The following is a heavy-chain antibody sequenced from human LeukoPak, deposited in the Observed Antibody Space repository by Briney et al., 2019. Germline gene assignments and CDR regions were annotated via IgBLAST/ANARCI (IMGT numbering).Heavy chain of an antibody. Sequence: ASVKVSCKASGYTFTSYDVNWVRQATGQGLEWMGWMNPISGDTGYALKFQGRVTMSRNTSISTAYMELGSLRSEDTAVYYCAKGAKRLGYCSGGTCYSNYDYYYMDVWGKGTTVTISS. CDR3: AKGAKRLGYCSGGTCYSNYDYYYMDV. J-gene: IGHJ6*03. CDR2: MNPISGDT. CDR1: GYTFTSYD. D-gene: IGHD2-15*01. V-gene: IGHV1-8*01.